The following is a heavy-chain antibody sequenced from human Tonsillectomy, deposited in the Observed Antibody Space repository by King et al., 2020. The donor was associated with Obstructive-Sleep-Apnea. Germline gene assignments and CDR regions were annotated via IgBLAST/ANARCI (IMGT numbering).Heavy chain of an antibody. D-gene: IGHD3-3*01. V-gene: IGHV3-74*01. Sequence: EVQLVESGGGLVQPGGSLRLSCAASGFTFSNYWMHWVRQAPGKGLVWVSRINSDGSKTNYADSVKGRFTISRDNAKNTLYLQMNSLRAEDTAVYYCARDPNTAFRSGYGFDYWGQGTLVTVSS. J-gene: IGHJ4*02. CDR3: ARDPNTAFRSGYGFDY. CDR1: GFTFSNYW. CDR2: INSDGSKT.